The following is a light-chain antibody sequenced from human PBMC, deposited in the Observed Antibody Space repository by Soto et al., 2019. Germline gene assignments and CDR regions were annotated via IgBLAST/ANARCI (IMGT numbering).Light chain of an antibody. J-gene: IGKJ1*01. CDR2: DAS. CDR3: QQYNNYWT. CDR1: QSISSW. V-gene: IGKV1-5*01. Sequence: DIQMTQSPSTLSASVGDRVTITCRASQSISSWLAWYQQQPGKAPKLLIYDASSLESGVPSRFSGSGSGTEFTLTISSLQPDDFATYYCQQYNNYWTFGQGTKVDI.